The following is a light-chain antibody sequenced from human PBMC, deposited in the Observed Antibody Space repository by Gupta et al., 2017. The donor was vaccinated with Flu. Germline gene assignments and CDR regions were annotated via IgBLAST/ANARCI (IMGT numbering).Light chain of an antibody. Sequence: EIVLTQSPGTLSLSPGGRATLACTASQSVVSSYLAWYQQTPGQAPRLLIYGASSRATGIPDRFSGSGAGTDLTLTIRRLEPEDCTIYYCQQYSSSPNTFGQGTRLEIK. CDR3: QQYSSSPNT. V-gene: IGKV3-20*01. CDR2: GAS. J-gene: IGKJ5*01. CDR1: QSVVSSY.